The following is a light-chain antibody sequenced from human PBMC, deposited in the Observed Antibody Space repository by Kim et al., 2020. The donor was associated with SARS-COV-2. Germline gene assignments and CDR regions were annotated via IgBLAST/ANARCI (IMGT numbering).Light chain of an antibody. CDR2: DAS. J-gene: IGKJ4*01. CDR3: HQRSDWPLT. Sequence: EIVLTQSPAPLSLSPGERASLSCRASQSVGTSLVWYQQKVGQAPRLLIYDASKRATDIPAKFSGSGSGTDFTLTISSLESDDFAVYYCHQRSDWPLTFGGGTKVDIK. V-gene: IGKV3-11*01. CDR1: QSVGTS.